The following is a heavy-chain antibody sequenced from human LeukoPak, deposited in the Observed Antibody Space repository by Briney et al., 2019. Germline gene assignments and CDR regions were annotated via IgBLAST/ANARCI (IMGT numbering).Heavy chain of an antibody. J-gene: IGHJ4*02. CDR3: ARGWIQRTYSGSYEVDY. CDR2: MNPNSGNT. Sequence: ASVKVSRKASLYTFTSYDINWVRQATGRGVEWVGWMNPNSGNTGYAQKFQGRVTMTRNTSISTAYMELSSLRSEDTAVYYCARGWIQRTYSGSYEVDYWGQGTLVTVSS. CDR1: LYTFTSYD. D-gene: IGHD1-26*01. V-gene: IGHV1-8*01.